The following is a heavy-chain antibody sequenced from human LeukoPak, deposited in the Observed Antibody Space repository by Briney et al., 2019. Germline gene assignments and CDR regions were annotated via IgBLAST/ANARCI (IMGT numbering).Heavy chain of an antibody. CDR2: IYYSGST. D-gene: IGHD1-1*01. Sequence: SETLSLTCTVSGGSISSYYWSWIRQPPGKGLEWIGYIYYSGSTNYNPPLKSRVTISVDTSKNQFSLRLTSVTAADTAVYYCASQLGGTTFHWGQGILVTVSS. CDR1: GGSISSYY. V-gene: IGHV4-59*01. J-gene: IGHJ4*02. CDR3: ASQLGGTTFH.